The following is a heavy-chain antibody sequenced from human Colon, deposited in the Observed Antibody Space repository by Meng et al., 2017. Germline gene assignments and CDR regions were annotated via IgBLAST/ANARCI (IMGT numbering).Heavy chain of an antibody. Sequence: QLTLKETGPALVRPAQTFTIICTFSGFSLTTSGVSVAWIRQPPGEALEWLALIYWDDDKRYSPSLKNRLAIIKDTSKNQVVLTMTYMDPIDTGTYYCAHAPQGYFDYWGPGTLVTVSS. J-gene: IGHJ4*02. CDR2: IYWDDDK. V-gene: IGHV2-5*02. CDR3: AHAPQGYFDY. CDR1: GFSLTTSGVS.